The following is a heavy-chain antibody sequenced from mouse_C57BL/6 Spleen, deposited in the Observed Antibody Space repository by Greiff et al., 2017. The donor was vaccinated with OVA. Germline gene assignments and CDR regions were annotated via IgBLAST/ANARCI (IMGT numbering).Heavy chain of an antibody. CDR1: GYTFTDYY. CDR2: INPNNGGT. J-gene: IGHJ3*01. V-gene: IGHV1-26*01. Sequence: VQLQQSGPELVKPGASVKISCKASGYTFTDYYMNWVKQSHGKSLEWIGDINPNNGGTSYNQKFKGKATLTVDKSSSTAYMELRSLTSEDSAVYYCAISPYGYEAWFAYWGQGTLVTVSA. CDR3: AISPYGYEAWFAY. D-gene: IGHD2-2*01.